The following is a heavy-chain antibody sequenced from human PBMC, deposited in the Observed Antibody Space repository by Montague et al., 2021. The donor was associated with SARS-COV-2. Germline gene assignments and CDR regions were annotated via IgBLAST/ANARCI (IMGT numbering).Heavy chain of an antibody. Sequence: SETLSLTCTVSGGSISSSSSYWGWIRQPPGMGLEWIGSIYYSGRTYYNPSLKSRITISVDTSKNQFSLRLTSVTAADTAVYYCARDIRNPMLIVIQGYGFDVWGQGTTVTVSS. CDR3: ARDIRNPMLIVIQGYGFDV. CDR2: IYYSGRT. J-gene: IGHJ6*02. D-gene: IGHD3-22*01. CDR1: GGSISSSSSY. V-gene: IGHV4-39*07.